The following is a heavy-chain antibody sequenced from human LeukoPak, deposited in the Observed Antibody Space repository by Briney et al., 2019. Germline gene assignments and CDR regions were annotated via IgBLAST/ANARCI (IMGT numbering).Heavy chain of an antibody. D-gene: IGHD2-15*01. Sequence: ASVEVSCKASGDTFSFFAFSWVRQAPGQGLEWMGGMIPIFGTANYAQNFQGRVTITADESTSTAYMELSSLRSEDTAVYYCSLYCSGGSCRQRGYYYGMDVWGQGTTVTVSS. J-gene: IGHJ6*02. CDR1: GDTFSFFA. CDR3: SLYCSGGSCRQRGYYYGMDV. CDR2: MIPIFGTA. V-gene: IGHV1-69*01.